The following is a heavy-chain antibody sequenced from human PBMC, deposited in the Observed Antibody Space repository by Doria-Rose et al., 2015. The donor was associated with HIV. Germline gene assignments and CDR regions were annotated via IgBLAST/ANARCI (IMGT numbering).Heavy chain of an antibody. V-gene: IGHV2-26*01. CDR3: ARIKSSRWYHKYYFDF. CDR1: GVSLSSPGMG. D-gene: IGHD6-13*01. Sequence: QESGPVLVKPTETLTLTCTVSGVSLSSPGMGVSWIRQPPGKALEWLANMFSDDERSYKPSLKSRLTISRGTYKSQVVLTMTDMDPVDTATYYCARIKSSRWYHKYYFDFWGQGTLVIVSA. CDR2: MFSDDER. J-gene: IGHJ4*02.